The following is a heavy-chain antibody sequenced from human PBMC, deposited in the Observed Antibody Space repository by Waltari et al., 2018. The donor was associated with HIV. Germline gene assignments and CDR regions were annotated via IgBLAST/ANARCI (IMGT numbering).Heavy chain of an antibody. V-gene: IGHV3-23*05. D-gene: IGHD6-19*01. CDR1: GLSGATSA. CDR3: ASEAAVSAGPLDS. J-gene: IGHJ4*02. Sequence: EVHLAESGGGLVQPGGSLRISCAVSGLSGATSALTWVRQATGKGLQLVSSIGTSANSTYYLDSVRGRFLISRDDSQTTVSLQMDRLTTNDTAVYYCASEAAVSAGPLDSWGQGIAVIVSS. CDR2: IGTSANST.